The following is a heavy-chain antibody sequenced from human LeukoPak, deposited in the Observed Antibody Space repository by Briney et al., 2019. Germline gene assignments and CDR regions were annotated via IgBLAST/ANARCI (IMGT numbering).Heavy chain of an antibody. CDR2: IYHSGST. CDR1: GYSISSGYY. CDR3: ATTYGDYDY. J-gene: IGHJ4*02. V-gene: IGHV4-38-2*02. D-gene: IGHD4-17*01. Sequence: SETLSLTCTVSGYSISSGYYWGWIRQPPGKGLEWIGSIYHSGSTNYNPSLKSRVTISVDTSKNQFSLKLSSVTAADTAVYYCATTYGDYDYWGQGTLVTVSS.